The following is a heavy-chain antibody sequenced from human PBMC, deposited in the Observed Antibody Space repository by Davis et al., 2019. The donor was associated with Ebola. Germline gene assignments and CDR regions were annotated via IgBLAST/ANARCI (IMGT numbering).Heavy chain of an antibody. J-gene: IGHJ4*02. CDR2: IDPSDSYT. Sequence: GESLKISCKGSDNTFTNYWISWVRQMPGKGLEWMGRIDPSDSYTNYSPSLQGHVSISADKSISTAYLQWSSLKASDTATYYCARAPYYYDVSGFYVDYWGQGTLVTVSS. CDR1: DNTFTNYW. V-gene: IGHV5-10-1*01. CDR3: ARAPYYYDVSGFYVDY. D-gene: IGHD3-22*01.